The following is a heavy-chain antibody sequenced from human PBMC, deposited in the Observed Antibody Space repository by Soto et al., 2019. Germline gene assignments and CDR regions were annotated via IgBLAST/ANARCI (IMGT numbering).Heavy chain of an antibody. D-gene: IGHD3-22*01. V-gene: IGHV3-21*01. Sequence: EVQLVESGGGLVKPGGSLRLSCAASGFTFSSYSMNWVRQAPGKGLEWVSSISSSSSYIYYADSVKGRFTISRDNAKHSLDLQMNSLRAEDTAVYYCASHPGDSSGYWYYFDYCGQGTLVTFSS. CDR1: GFTFSSYS. J-gene: IGHJ4*02. CDR2: ISSSSSYI. CDR3: ASHPGDSSGYWYYFDY.